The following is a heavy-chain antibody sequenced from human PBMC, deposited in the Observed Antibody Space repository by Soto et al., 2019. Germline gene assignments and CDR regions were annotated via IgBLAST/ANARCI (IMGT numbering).Heavy chain of an antibody. J-gene: IGHJ4*02. CDR2: ISTTGSST. D-gene: IGHD3-22*01. Sequence: EVQLLESGGGLVQPGGSLRLSCAASGFTFGTYDMNWVRQAPGRGLELVSTISTTGSSTYYADSVKGRYSISRDNSKNTLYMKMNSLRAEHTAVYYCATKLVVITSDYDYWGQGTLVTVSS. CDR1: GFTFGTYD. V-gene: IGHV3-23*01. CDR3: ATKLVVITSDYDY.